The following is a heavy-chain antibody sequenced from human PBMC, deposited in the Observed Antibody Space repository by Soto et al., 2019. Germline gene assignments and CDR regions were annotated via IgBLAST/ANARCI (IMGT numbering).Heavy chain of an antibody. CDR1: GGSINSGGYY. D-gene: IGHD6-13*01. CDR2: MYYSGRT. Sequence: QVQLRESGPGLVKPSQTLSLTCTVSGGSINSGGYYWNWIRQHPGKGLEWIGYMYYSGRTYYNPSLRSRVIISADTSENHCSLKLSSVTAADTAAYFCTRGYRQTGYSSSWVFDYWGQGTLVNVSS. J-gene: IGHJ4*02. CDR3: TRGYRQTGYSSSWVFDY. V-gene: IGHV4-31*03.